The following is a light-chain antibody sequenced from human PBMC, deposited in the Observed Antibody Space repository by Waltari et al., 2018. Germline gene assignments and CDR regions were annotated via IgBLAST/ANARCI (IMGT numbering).Light chain of an antibody. V-gene: IGKV2-24*01. CDR2: KIF. Sequence: IVLTQTPLSSPVSLGQPASISCRSSQSLVHSDGNIYLNWLHQRPGQPPRLLIYKIFNRFSGVSDRFSGSGSGTDFTLTISRLEPEDFAVYYCQQYGSSPNTFGQGTKLEIK. CDR1: QSLVHSDGNIY. J-gene: IGKJ2*01. CDR3: QQYGSSPNT.